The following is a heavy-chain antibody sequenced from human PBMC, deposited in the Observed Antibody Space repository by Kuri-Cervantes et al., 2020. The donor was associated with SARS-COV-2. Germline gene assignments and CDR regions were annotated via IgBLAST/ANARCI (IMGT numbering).Heavy chain of an antibody. CDR2: ISAYNGNT. Sequence: ASVKVSCKASGYTFTSYGISWVRQAPGQGLEWMGWISAYNGNTNYAQNLQDRITMTTDTGTSTAYMELRNLRSDDTALYYCSAAGYSNTWSRDIDYWGQGTLVTVSS. J-gene: IGHJ4*02. V-gene: IGHV1-18*01. CDR3: SAAGYSNTWSRDIDY. D-gene: IGHD6-13*01. CDR1: GYTFTSYG.